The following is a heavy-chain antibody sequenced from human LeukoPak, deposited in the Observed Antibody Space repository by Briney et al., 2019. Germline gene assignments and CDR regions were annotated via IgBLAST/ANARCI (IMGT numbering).Heavy chain of an antibody. V-gene: IGHV4-31*03. J-gene: IGHJ5*02. CDR1: GGSISSGGYY. CDR2: IYYSGST. D-gene: IGHD4-11*01. Sequence: SQTLSLTCTVSGGSISSGGYYWSWIRQHPGKGLEWIGYIYYSGSTYYNPSLKSRVTISVDTSKNQFSLKLSSVTAADTAVYYCARSIQQLNWFDPWGQGTLVTVSS. CDR3: ARSIQQLNWFDP.